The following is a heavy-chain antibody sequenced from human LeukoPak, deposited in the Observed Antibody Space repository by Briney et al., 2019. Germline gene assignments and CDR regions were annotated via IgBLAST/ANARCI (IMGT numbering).Heavy chain of an antibody. D-gene: IGHD1-26*01. CDR3: ARERVGATIGFDN. CDR2: INHSGST. CDR1: GGSLSDYY. Sequence: PSETLSLTCAVYGGSLSDYYWSWIRQPPGKGLEWIGEINHSGSTNYNPSLKSRVTISVDTSKNQFSLKLSSVTAADTAVYYCARERVGATIGFDNWGQGTLVTVSS. V-gene: IGHV4-34*01. J-gene: IGHJ4*02.